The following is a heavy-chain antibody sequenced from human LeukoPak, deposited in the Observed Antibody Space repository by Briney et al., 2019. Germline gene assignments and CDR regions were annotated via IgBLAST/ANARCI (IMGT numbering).Heavy chain of an antibody. D-gene: IGHD5-24*01. V-gene: IGHV4-59*08. J-gene: IGHJ5*02. CDR1: GGSISSYY. CDR3: ARLSDGGYNYNWFDP. CDR2: IYYSGST. Sequence: SETLSLTCTVSGGSISSYYWSWIRQPPGKGLEWIGYIYYSGSTNYNPSLKSRVTISVDTSKNQFSLKLSSVTAADTAVYYCARLSDGGYNYNWFDPWGQGTLVTVSS.